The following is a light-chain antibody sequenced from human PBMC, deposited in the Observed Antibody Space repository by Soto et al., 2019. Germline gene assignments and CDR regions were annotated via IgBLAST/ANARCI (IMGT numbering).Light chain of an antibody. V-gene: IGLV2-14*01. CDR1: SSDVGGYNY. J-gene: IGLJ2*01. CDR3: SSYTSSSTLVV. CDR2: DVS. Sequence: QSALTQPASVSGSPGQSITISCTGTSSDVGGYNYVSWYQQHPGKAPKLMIYDVSNRPSGVSNRFSGSKSGNTASLTISGPQAEDEAHYSCSSYTSSSTLVVFGGGTKLTVL.